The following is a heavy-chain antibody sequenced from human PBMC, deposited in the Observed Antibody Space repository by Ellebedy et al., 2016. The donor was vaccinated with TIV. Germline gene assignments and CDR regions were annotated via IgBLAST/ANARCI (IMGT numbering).Heavy chain of an antibody. D-gene: IGHD4-17*01. CDR1: GY. CDR3: ARDGAVTTVFDY. CDR2: INPNSGGT. V-gene: IGHV1-2*04. J-gene: IGHJ4*02. Sequence: AASVKVSCKASGYIHWVRQAPGQGLEWMGWINPNSGGTNYAQKFQGWGTMTRDTSISTAYMELNKLRSDDTALYYCARDGAVTTVFDYWGQGTLVTVSS.